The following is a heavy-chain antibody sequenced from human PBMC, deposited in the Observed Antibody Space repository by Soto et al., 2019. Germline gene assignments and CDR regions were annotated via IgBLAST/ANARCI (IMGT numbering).Heavy chain of an antibody. CDR3: ARAHDYDFWSGFLFYGMDV. V-gene: IGHV3-23*01. CDR1: RFTFSNYA. D-gene: IGHD3-3*01. J-gene: IGHJ6*02. Sequence: EVQRLESGGGLVQPGGSLRLSCAASRFTFSNYAMSWVRQAPWKGLEWVSGISSTGGSTYYADSVKGRFTISRDNSKNTLDLQMSSLRAEDTAIYCCARAHDYDFWSGFLFYGMDVWGQGTTVTVSS. CDR2: ISSTGGST.